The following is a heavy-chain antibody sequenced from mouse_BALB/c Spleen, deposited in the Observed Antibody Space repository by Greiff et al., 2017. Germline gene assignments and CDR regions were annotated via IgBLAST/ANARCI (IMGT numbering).Heavy chain of an antibody. D-gene: IGHD1-2*01. CDR3: ARITTATGAMDY. CDR2: IDPANGNT. CDR1: GFNIKDTY. Sequence: VQLKQSGAELVKPGASVKLSCTASGFNIKDTYMHWVKQRPEQGLEWIGRIDPANGNTKYDPKFQGKATITADTSSNTAYLQLSSLTSEDTAVYYCARITTATGAMDYWGQRTSVTVSS. V-gene: IGHV14-3*02. J-gene: IGHJ4*01.